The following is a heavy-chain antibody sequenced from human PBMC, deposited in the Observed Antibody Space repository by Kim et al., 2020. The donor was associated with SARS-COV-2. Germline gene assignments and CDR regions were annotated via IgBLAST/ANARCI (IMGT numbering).Heavy chain of an antibody. CDR3: VRVGGYDSSEGYFDY. V-gene: IGHV4-39*01. Sequence: PSLKDRVTISVDTSKNQFSLKLSSVTAADTAMYYCVRVGGYDSSEGYFDYWGQGTLVTVSS. D-gene: IGHD3-22*01. J-gene: IGHJ4*02.